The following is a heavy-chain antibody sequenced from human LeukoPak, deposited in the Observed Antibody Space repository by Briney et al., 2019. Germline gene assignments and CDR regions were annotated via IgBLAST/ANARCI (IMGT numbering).Heavy chain of an antibody. CDR2: IYYSGCT. CDR3: ARQYIVATIIDY. Sequence: SETLSLTCTVSGGSISSSSYYWGWIRQPPGKGLEWIGSIYYSGCTYYNPSLKSRVTISVDTSKNQFSLKLSSVTAADTAVCYCARQYIVATIIDYWGQGTLVTVSS. V-gene: IGHV4-39*01. CDR1: GGSISSSSYY. J-gene: IGHJ4*02. D-gene: IGHD5-12*01.